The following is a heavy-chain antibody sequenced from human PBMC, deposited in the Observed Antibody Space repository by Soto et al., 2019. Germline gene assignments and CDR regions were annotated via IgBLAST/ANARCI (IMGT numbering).Heavy chain of an antibody. CDR3: AREGSEEMATPPGAY. CDR2: IKQDGSEK. V-gene: IGHV3-7*05. J-gene: IGHJ4*02. CDR1: GFTFSSYW. Sequence: EVQLVESGGGLVQPGGSLRLSCAASGFTFSSYWMSWVRQAPGKGLEWVANIKQDGSEKYYVDSVKGRFTISRDNAKNSLYLQMNSLRAEDTAVYYCAREGSEEMATPPGAYWGQGTLVTVSS. D-gene: IGHD5-12*01.